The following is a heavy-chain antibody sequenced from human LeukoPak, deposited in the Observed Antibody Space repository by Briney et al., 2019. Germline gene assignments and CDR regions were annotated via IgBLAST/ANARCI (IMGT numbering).Heavy chain of an antibody. CDR3: ARMALTLAWFDP. CDR1: GYTFTSYG. D-gene: IGHD3-9*01. Sequence: ASVKVSCKASGYTFTSYGMSWVRQAPGQGLEWMGWIGAYSGNTNYAQKLQGRVTMTTDTSTSTAYMELRSLRSDDTAVYYWARMALTLAWFDPWGQGTLVTVSS. J-gene: IGHJ5*02. CDR2: IGAYSGNT. V-gene: IGHV1-18*04.